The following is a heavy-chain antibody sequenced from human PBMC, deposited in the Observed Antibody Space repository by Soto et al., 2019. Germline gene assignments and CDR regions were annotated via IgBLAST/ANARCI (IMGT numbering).Heavy chain of an antibody. J-gene: IGHJ6*02. V-gene: IGHV3-30*18. CDR3: AKDFKVSGSHYGTLNYYYGMDV. CDR2: ISYDGYLK. Sequence: LSLSCAASGFTFSTYGMQWVRQAPGKGLEWVAVISYDGYLKYYVDAVKGRFTVARDNSKNTLFLEMNSLRVEDTAVYFCAKDFKVSGSHYGTLNYYYGMDVWGQGTTVTVSS. D-gene: IGHD3-10*01. CDR1: GFTFSTYG.